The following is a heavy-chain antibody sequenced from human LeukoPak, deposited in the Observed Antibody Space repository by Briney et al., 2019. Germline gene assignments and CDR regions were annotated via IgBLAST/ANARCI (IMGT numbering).Heavy chain of an antibody. D-gene: IGHD3-3*01. CDR1: GFTFSSSA. CDR2: ISWNSGNI. V-gene: IGHV3-9*01. Sequence: PGGSLRLSCAASGFTFSSSAMSWVRQVPGKGLEWVSGISWNSGNIDYADSVKGRFTISRDNAKNSLYLQMNSLRAEDTALYYCVKVDSPVYLGVVYGMDVRGQGTTVTVSS. CDR3: VKVDSPVYLGVVYGMDV. J-gene: IGHJ6*02.